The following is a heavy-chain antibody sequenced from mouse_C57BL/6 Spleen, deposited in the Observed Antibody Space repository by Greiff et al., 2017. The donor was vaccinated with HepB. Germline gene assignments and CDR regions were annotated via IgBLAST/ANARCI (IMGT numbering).Heavy chain of an antibody. CDR1: GFTFSSYA. CDR3: TRDYGGRAWFAY. CDR2: ISSGGDYI. V-gene: IGHV5-9-1*02. D-gene: IGHD1-1*02. Sequence: EVNVVESGEGLVKPGGSLKLSCAASGFTFSSYAMSWVRQTPEKRLEWVAYISSGGDYIYYADTVKGRFTISRDNARNTLYLQMSSLKSEDTAMYYCTRDYGGRAWFAYWGQGTLVTVSA. J-gene: IGHJ3*01.